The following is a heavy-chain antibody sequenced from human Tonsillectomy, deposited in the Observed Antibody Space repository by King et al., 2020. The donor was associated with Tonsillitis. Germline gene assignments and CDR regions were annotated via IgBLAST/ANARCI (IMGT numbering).Heavy chain of an antibody. V-gene: IGHV3-15*01. J-gene: IGHJ6*03. CDR2: IKSKTDGGTT. CDR3: TTGYYYYYYMDV. CDR1: GFTFSNAW. Sequence: QLVQSGGGLLKPGGSLRLSCAASGFTFSNAWMSWVRQAPGKGLWWVGRIKSKTDGGTTDYAAPVKGRFTISRDDSKNTLYLQMNSLKTEDTAVYYCTTGYYYYYYMDVWGKGTTVTVSS.